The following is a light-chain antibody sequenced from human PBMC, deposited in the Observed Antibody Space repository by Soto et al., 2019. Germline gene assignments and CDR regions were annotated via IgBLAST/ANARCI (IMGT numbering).Light chain of an antibody. CDR1: RDAGSN. V-gene: IGKV1-6*01. CDR2: ASS. CDR3: LQDHDDSWT. J-gene: IGKJ1*01. Sequence: ATRMTQSASCLCASVGDRITMXCRASRDAGSNFSWYQQKPGKAPTLLIYASSNLQRVGPSRFRCSRSGTEFTRTVSSLQPEDFATYYGLQDHDDSWTFGQGTKVDIK.